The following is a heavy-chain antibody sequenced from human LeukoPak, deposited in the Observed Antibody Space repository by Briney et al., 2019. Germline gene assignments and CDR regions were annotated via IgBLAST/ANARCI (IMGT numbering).Heavy chain of an antibody. CDR3: AKERCSGSACYIFDS. CDR2: ISYDGSNT. CDR1: GFTFSNAW. Sequence: GGSLRLSCEASGFTFSNAWMGWVRQTPGKGLECVAVISYDGSNTYYADSVKGRFTISRDNSKSTLSLQLSSLGVEDTAVYYCAKERCSGSACYIFDSWGQGTLVVVSA. D-gene: IGHD2-15*01. J-gene: IGHJ4*02. V-gene: IGHV3-30*18.